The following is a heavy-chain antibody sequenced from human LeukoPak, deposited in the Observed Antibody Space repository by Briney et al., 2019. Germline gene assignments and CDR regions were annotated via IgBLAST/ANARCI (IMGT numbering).Heavy chain of an antibody. Sequence: QPGRSLRLSCAASGFTFRNYGMHWVRQAPGKGLEWASIISYDGSNKYYADSVRGRFTISRDNSQSTLYLQMNSLRTEDTAIYFCATLRFGSGSYYADYWGQGTQVTVSS. V-gene: IGHV3-30*03. CDR1: GFTFRNYG. CDR3: ATLRFGSGSYYADY. J-gene: IGHJ4*02. D-gene: IGHD3-10*01. CDR2: ISYDGSNK.